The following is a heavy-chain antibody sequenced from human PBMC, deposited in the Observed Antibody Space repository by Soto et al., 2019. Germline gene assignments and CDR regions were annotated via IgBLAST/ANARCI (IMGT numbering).Heavy chain of an antibody. Sequence: SETLSLTCAVYGGSFSGYYWSWIRQPPGKGLEWIGEINHSGSTNYNPSLKSRVTISVDTSKNQFSLKLSSVTAADTAVYYCATSGLRLYYYYGMDVWGQGTTVTVSS. V-gene: IGHV4-34*01. J-gene: IGHJ6*02. CDR3: ATSGLRLYYYYGMDV. CDR1: GGSFSGYY. CDR2: INHSGST. D-gene: IGHD4-17*01.